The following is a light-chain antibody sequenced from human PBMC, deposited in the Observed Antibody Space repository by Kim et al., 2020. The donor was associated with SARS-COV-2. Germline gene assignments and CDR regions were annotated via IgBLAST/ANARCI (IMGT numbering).Light chain of an antibody. CDR3: QQSYSTPPYT. V-gene: IGKV1-39*01. CDR1: QSISSY. J-gene: IGKJ2*01. Sequence: DILMTQSPSSLSASVGDRVTITCRASQSISSYLNWYQQKPGKAPKLLIYAASSLQSGVPSRFSGSGSGTDFTLTISSLQPEDFATYYCQQSYSTPPYTFGQGTKLEI. CDR2: AAS.